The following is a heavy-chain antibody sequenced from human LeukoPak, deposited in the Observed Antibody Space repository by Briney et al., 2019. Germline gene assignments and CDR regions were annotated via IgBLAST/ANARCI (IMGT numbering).Heavy chain of an antibody. CDR3: ARGRYCGGDCYDDWFDP. CDR1: GGSFSGYY. Sequence: PSETLSLTCAVYGGSFSGYYWSWIRQPPGKGLEWIGEINHSGSTNYNPSLKSRVTISVDTSKNQFSLKLSSVTAADTAVYYCARGRYCGGDCYDDWFDPWGQGTLVTVSS. V-gene: IGHV4-34*01. D-gene: IGHD2-21*02. CDR2: INHSGST. J-gene: IGHJ5*02.